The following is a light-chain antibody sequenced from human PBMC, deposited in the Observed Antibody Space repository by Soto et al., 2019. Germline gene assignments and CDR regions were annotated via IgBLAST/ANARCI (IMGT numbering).Light chain of an antibody. Sequence: EIVLTRSPGTLSLSPGDRATLYCRASQSVSSSNLAWYQQKPGQAPRLLIYDASSRATGIPARFSGSGSGTEFTLTIRRLEPEDFAVYYCKQYGSSGTXGQGTKVDIK. CDR3: KQYGSSGT. CDR1: QSVSSSN. V-gene: IGKV3-20*01. CDR2: DAS. J-gene: IGKJ1*01.